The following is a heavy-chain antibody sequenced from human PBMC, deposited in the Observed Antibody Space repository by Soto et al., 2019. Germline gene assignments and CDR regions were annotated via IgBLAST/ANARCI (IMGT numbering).Heavy chain of an antibody. Sequence: ASVKVSCKASGYTFTSYDINWVRQATGQGLEWMGWMNPNSGNTGYAQKFQGRVTMTRNTSISTAYMELSSLRSEDTAVYYCARGSEGWGSGWQDAFDIWGQGTMVTVSS. D-gene: IGHD6-19*01. CDR3: ARGSEGWGSGWQDAFDI. CDR2: MNPNSGNT. CDR1: GYTFTSYD. J-gene: IGHJ3*02. V-gene: IGHV1-8*01.